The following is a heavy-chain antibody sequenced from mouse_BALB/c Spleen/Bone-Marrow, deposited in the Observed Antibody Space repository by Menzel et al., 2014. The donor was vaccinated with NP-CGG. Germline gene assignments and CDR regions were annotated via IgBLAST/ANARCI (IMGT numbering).Heavy chain of an antibody. CDR2: IHYSGST. CDR1: GYSFTSCYS. Sequence: EVKLVESGPDLVKPSPSLSLSRTATGYSFTSCYSWYWIRQPPRNNLEWMGFIHYSGSTNYNQSLKSRISLTRDTSKNRCSLQLNSVTTEDTAAEYCAIGYCAYWGKGTLFTVSA. CDR3: AIGYCAY. J-gene: IGHJ3*01. D-gene: IGHD2-3*01. V-gene: IGHV3-1*02.